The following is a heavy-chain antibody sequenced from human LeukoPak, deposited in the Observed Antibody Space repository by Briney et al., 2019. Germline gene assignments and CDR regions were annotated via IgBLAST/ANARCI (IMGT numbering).Heavy chain of an antibody. CDR2: ISGSGGST. CDR3: AKDQGGWYVGDY. V-gene: IGHV3-23*01. Sequence: GGSLRLSCAASGFTFSSYAMSCVRQAPGKGLEWVSAISGSGGSTYYADSVKGRFTISRDNSKNTLYLQMNSLRAEDTAVYYCAKDQGGWYVGDYWGQGTLVTVSS. J-gene: IGHJ4*02. CDR1: GFTFSSYA. D-gene: IGHD6-19*01.